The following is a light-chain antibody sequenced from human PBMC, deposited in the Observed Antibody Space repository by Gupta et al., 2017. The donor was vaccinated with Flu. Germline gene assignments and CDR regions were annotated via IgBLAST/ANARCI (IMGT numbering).Light chain of an antibody. J-gene: IGLJ3*02. CDR1: SSDIVTSNS. CDR3: CFYTTSRTWV. V-gene: IGLV2-18*01. Sequence: QSALTQPPSVSGSPGQPVTISCTATSSDIVTSNSVSWYQQPPGTTPKLMIYEVRNRPSGVPDRFSGSMSANTASLTISGLQAEDEADYYCCFYTTSRTWVFGGGTKLTVL. CDR2: EVR.